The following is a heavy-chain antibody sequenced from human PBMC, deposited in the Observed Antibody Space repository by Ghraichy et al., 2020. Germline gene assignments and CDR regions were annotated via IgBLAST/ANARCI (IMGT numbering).Heavy chain of an antibody. J-gene: IGHJ4*02. CDR3: ARGQQQLVYFDH. CDR1: GFTFSDYY. D-gene: IGHD6-13*01. V-gene: IGHV3-11*01. CDR2: ISSSGSTI. Sequence: LSLTCAASGFTFSDYYMSWIRQAPAKGLEWVLYISSSGSTIYYADSVKGRFTISRDNAKNSLYLQMNSLRAEDTAIYFCARGQQQLVYFDHWGQGTLVTVSS.